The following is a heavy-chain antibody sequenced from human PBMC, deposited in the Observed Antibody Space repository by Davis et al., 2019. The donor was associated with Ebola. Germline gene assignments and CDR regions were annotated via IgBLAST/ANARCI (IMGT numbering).Heavy chain of an antibody. D-gene: IGHD2-15*01. V-gene: IGHV1-18*01. Sequence: AASVKVSCKASGYTFTSYGISWVRQAPGQGLEWMGWISAYNGNTTYAQKLQGRVTMTTDTSTSTAYMELRSLRSDDTAVYYCARDYQFGYCSGGSCYPFDYWGQGTLVTVSS. J-gene: IGHJ4*02. CDR2: ISAYNGNT. CDR1: GYTFTSYG. CDR3: ARDYQFGYCSGGSCYPFDY.